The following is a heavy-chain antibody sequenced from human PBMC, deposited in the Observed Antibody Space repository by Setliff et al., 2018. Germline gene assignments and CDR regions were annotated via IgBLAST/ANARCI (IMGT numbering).Heavy chain of an antibody. J-gene: IGHJ3*02. CDR3: ARRNTAMVYGFDI. CDR1: EYSFTTYW. Sequence: GESLKISCKASEYSFTTYWIGWVRQMPGKGLEWMGIIYPGDSDTRYSPSFQGQVTISADKSINTAYLQWSSLKASDTAMYCCARRNTAMVYGFDIWGQGTVVTV. D-gene: IGHD5-18*01. CDR2: IYPGDSDT. V-gene: IGHV5-51*01.